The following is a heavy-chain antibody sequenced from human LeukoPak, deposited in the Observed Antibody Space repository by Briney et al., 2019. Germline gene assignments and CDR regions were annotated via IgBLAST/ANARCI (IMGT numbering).Heavy chain of an antibody. D-gene: IGHD2-8*01. CDR3: ARGSDIVLMVYAAAYAFDI. CDR1: GYTFTGYY. V-gene: IGHV1-2*06. CDR2: INPNSGGT. Sequence: ASVKVSCKASGYTFTGYYMHWVRQAPGQGLEWMGRINPNSGGTNYAQKFQGRVTMTRDTSISTAYMELSRLRSDDTAVYYCARGSDIVLMVYAAAYAFDIWGQGTMVTVSS. J-gene: IGHJ3*02.